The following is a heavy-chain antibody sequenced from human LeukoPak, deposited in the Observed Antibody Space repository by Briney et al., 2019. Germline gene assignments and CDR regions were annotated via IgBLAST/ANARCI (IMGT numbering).Heavy chain of an antibody. Sequence: ASVKVSCKASGYTFTGYYMHWVRQAPGQGLEWMGWINPNSGGTNYAQKFQGRVTMTRDTSISTAYMELSRLRSDDTAVYYCASRGEGYDYVWGSYRYLVYWGQGTLVTVSS. J-gene: IGHJ4*02. D-gene: IGHD3-16*02. CDR1: GYTFTGYY. CDR3: ASRGEGYDYVWGSYRYLVY. CDR2: INPNSGGT. V-gene: IGHV1-2*02.